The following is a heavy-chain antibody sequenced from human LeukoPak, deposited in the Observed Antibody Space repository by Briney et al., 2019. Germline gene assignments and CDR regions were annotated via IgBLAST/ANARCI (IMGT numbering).Heavy chain of an antibody. Sequence: HTGGSLRLSCAASGFTFNNYWMSWVRQAPGKGLEWVANINKDGSEDYYVDSVRGRFTISRDNAKNSLYLQMNSLRAEDTAVYYCAKVAHMVRGVTDFDYWGQGTLVTVSS. D-gene: IGHD3-10*01. V-gene: IGHV3-7*03. CDR1: GFTFNNYW. CDR2: INKDGSED. CDR3: AKVAHMVRGVTDFDY. J-gene: IGHJ4*02.